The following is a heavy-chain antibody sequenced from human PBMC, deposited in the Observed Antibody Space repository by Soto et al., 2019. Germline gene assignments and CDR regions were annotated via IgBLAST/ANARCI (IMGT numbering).Heavy chain of an antibody. J-gene: IGHJ4*02. CDR2: IASHGSYT. V-gene: IGHV3-74*01. CDR1: GFTFSSYW. Sequence: PGGSLRLSCAASGFTFSSYWMHWVRQTPEKGLVWVSHIASHGSYTTYADSVKGRFTISRDNAKNTLYLQMKSLRVEDTESYYYIDYDVAGWGQGTLVPVSS. CDR3: IDYDVAG. D-gene: IGHD3-10*01.